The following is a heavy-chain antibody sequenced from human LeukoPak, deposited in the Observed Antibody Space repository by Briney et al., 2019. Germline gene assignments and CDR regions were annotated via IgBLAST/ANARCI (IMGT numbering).Heavy chain of an antibody. J-gene: IGHJ3*02. V-gene: IGHV3-21*01. D-gene: IGHD3-10*01. Sequence: PGGSLRLSCAASGFTFSSYSMNWVRQAPGKGLEWVSSISSSSSYIYYADSVKGRFTISRDNAKNSLYLQMNSLRAEDTAVYYCARDLNMVRGVIVPGAFDIWGQGTMVTVSS. CDR3: ARDLNMVRGVIVPGAFDI. CDR2: ISSSSSYI. CDR1: GFTFSSYS.